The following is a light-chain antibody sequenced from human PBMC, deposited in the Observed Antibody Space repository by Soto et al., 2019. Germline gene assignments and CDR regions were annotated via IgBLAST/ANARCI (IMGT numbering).Light chain of an antibody. CDR1: QDISNF. V-gene: IGKV1-16*02. J-gene: IGKJ4*01. CDR2: GAS. Sequence: DIQMTQSPSSLSASVGDRVTITCRASQDISNFLAWFHQAPGKAPKSLIYGASSLQSGVPSKFSGRGSGTEFTLTISSLQPEDFGTYYCQQYHSYPATFGGGTKVEIQ. CDR3: QQYHSYPAT.